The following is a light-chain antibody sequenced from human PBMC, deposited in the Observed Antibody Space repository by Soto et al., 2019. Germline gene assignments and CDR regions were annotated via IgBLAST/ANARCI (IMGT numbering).Light chain of an antibody. CDR2: GAS. Sequence: EIVLTQSPGTLSLSPGERATLSCRASQTITSSFSAWYQQNPGQAPRLLVSGASSRAADVPDRFSGSGSGTDFTLTISRLEPEDFAVYYCQQYDSSPLTFGGGTKVDIK. CDR3: QQYDSSPLT. CDR1: QTITSSF. V-gene: IGKV3-20*01. J-gene: IGKJ4*01.